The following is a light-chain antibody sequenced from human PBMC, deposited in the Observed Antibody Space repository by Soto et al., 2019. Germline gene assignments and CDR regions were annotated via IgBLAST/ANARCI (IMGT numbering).Light chain of an antibody. Sequence: DIQMTQSPSYLSASVGDRVTITCRASQSISRNLNWYQQKPGKAPQLLIYAAASLQSGVPSRFSGSGSGTEFTLTISSLQPEDFANYYCQQSYSLPPTFGHGTKVEIK. CDR2: AAA. V-gene: IGKV1-39*01. J-gene: IGKJ1*01. CDR1: QSISRN. CDR3: QQSYSLPPT.